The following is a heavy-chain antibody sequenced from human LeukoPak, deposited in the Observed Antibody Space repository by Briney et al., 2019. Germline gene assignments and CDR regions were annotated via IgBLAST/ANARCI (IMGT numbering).Heavy chain of an antibody. V-gene: IGHV4-59*01. CDR2: IYYSGST. D-gene: IGHD3-3*01. CDR3: ARTDPGYCDFWSGYSGFDY. CDR1: GGSISSYY. Sequence: SETLSLTCTVSGGSISSYYWSWIRQPPGKGLEWIGYIYYSGSTNYNPSLKSRVTISVDTSKNQFSLKLSSVTAADTAVYYCARTDPGYCDFWSGYSGFDYWGQGTLVTVSS. J-gene: IGHJ4*02.